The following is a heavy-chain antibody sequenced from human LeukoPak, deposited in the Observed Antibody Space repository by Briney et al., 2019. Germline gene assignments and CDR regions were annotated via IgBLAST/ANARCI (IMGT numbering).Heavy chain of an antibody. V-gene: IGHV3-9*03. CDR2: IRWNSGSI. D-gene: IGHD5-18*01. CDR1: GFTFVDYV. J-gene: IGHJ4*02. Sequence: GGSLILSFAASGFTFVDYVMHWVRQAPGKGLEWVSGIRWNSGSIGYADSVKGRFSISRDNAKNSLYLQMDSLRAEDMALYYCAKDRFRDTAMAIDYWGQGTLVSVSS. CDR3: AKDRFRDTAMAIDY.